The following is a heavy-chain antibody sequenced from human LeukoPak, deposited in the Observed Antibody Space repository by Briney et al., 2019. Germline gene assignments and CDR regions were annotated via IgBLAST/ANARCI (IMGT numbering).Heavy chain of an antibody. D-gene: IGHD2-21*01. V-gene: IGHV3-48*01. J-gene: IGHJ4*02. CDR2: ISSTSSTI. Sequence: GGSLRLSCAASGFTFSSYTMNWVRQAPGKGLEWVSCISSTSSTIYYADSVKGRFTISRDNAKNSLYLQMNSLRAEDTAVYYCAKDSPRIWGQGTLVTVSS. CDR1: GFTFSSYT. CDR3: AKDSPRI.